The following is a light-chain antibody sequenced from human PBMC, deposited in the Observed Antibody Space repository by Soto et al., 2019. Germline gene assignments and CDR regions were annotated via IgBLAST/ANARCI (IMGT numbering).Light chain of an antibody. CDR3: QQRHMWPIT. CDR1: QSFRGL. V-gene: IGKV3-11*01. J-gene: IGKJ5*01. Sequence: VVLTQSPVTLSLSPGERATLSCRASQSFRGLLAWYQQKPGQAPRLLIYDAYNRATGIPPRFSGMGSGTDFTLTLSSLETEDSSVYYCQQRHMWPITFGQGTRLEIK. CDR2: DAY.